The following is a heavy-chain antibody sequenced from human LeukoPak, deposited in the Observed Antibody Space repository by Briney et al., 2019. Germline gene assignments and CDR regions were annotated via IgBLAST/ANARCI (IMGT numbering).Heavy chain of an antibody. D-gene: IGHD6-13*01. CDR3: AFLIAAAGDYYFDY. J-gene: IGHJ4*02. V-gene: IGHV4-59*01. Sequence: SETLSLTCTVSGGSISSYYWSWIRQPPGKGLEWIGYIYYSGSTNYNPSLKSRVTISVDTSKNQFSLKLSSVTAADTAVYYCAFLIAAAGDYYFDYWGQATLVTVSS. CDR1: GGSISSYY. CDR2: IYYSGST.